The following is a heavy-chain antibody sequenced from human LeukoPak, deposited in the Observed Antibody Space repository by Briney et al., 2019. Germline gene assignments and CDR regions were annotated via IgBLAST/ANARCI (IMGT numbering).Heavy chain of an antibody. J-gene: IGHJ4*02. CDR2: INPNSGDT. D-gene: IGHD1-20*01. CDR1: GYTFSGYY. V-gene: IGHV1-2*02. Sequence: ASVKVSCKASGYTFSGYYVHCVRQAPGQGLQWMGWINPNSGDTNYAQKFQGRVTMTRDTSISTAYMELSRLTSDDTAVYYCAREITGMIGPTDYWGQGTLVTVSS. CDR3: AREITGMIGPTDY.